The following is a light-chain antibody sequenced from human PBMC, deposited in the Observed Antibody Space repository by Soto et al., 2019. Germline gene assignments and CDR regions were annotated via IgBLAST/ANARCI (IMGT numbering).Light chain of an antibody. V-gene: IGLV7-46*01. CDR1: TGAVTSGHF. J-gene: IGLJ3*02. CDR2: DTS. CDR3: LLSYSGARPWV. Sequence: QAVVTQEPSLTVSPGGTVTLTSGSSTGAVTSGHFPYWIQQKPGQAPKTLIYDTSDKHSWAPARFSGSLVGGKAALTLSGAQPEDEAEYYCLLSYSGARPWVFGGGTKVTVL.